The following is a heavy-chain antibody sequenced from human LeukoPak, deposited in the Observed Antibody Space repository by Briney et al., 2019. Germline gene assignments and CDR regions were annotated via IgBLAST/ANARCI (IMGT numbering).Heavy chain of an antibody. CDR1: GGSISSYY. J-gene: IGHJ4*02. V-gene: IGHV4-4*07. CDR2: IYTSGST. Sequence: SETLSLTCTVSGGSISSYYWSWIRQPAGKGLEWIGRIYTSGSTNYNPSLKSRVTMSVDTSKNQFSLKLSSVTAADTGVYFCVRAASRIPPQSSIVVPVTYFDSWGQGTLVTVSS. CDR3: VRAASRIPPQSSIVVPVTYFDS. D-gene: IGHD2-21*02.